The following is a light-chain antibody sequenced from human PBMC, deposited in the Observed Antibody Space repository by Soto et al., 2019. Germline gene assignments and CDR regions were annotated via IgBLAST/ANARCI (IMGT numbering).Light chain of an antibody. CDR3: QHYDT. CDR1: QSVSSSY. Sequence: DMVLTRSPGTLSLSPGERATLSCRASQSVSSSYLAWYQQKPGQAPRLLIYGASSRATGIPDRFSGSGSGTDFTLTISGLEPEDLAVYYCQHYDTFGQGTRLEIK. V-gene: IGKV3-20*01. CDR2: GAS. J-gene: IGKJ5*01.